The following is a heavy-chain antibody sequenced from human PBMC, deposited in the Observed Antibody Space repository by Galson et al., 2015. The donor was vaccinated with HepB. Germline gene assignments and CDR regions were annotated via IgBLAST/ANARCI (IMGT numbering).Heavy chain of an antibody. Sequence: SVKVSCKASGYTFTGYYMHWVRQAPGQGLEWMGWINPNSGGTNYAQKFQGRVTMTRDTSISTAYMELSRLRSDDTAVYYCARSRANYDIVTGNWFDPWGQGTLVTVSS. D-gene: IGHD3-9*01. CDR2: INPNSGGT. CDR1: GYTFTGYY. J-gene: IGHJ5*02. CDR3: ARSRANYDIVTGNWFDP. V-gene: IGHV1-2*02.